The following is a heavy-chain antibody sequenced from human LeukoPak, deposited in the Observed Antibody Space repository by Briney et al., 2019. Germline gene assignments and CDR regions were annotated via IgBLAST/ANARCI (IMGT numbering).Heavy chain of an antibody. CDR1: GFTFSSYA. J-gene: IGHJ3*02. Sequence: GGSLRLSCAASGFTFSSYAMSWVRQAPGKGLEWVSGISGSGVSTYYADSVKGRFTISRYNSKNTLFLQMNSLRAEDTAVYYCAKEEIGFCSGGSCLGAFDIWGQGTMVTDSS. CDR2: ISGSGVST. V-gene: IGHV3-23*01. D-gene: IGHD2-15*01. CDR3: AKEEIGFCSGGSCLGAFDI.